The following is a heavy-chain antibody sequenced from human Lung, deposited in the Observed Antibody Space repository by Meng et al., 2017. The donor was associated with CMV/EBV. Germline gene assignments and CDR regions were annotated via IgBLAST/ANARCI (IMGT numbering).Heavy chain of an antibody. Sequence: GESLKISCAASGFTFSDYSLNWVRQAPGKGLEWISYISFSGTTMYYADSVKGRFTISRDYAKNSLYLQMNSLRAEDTAVYYCARNWGYNDGTSYYWGMFDYWXQGTLVTVSS. V-gene: IGHV3-48*04. J-gene: IGHJ4*02. CDR3: ARNWGYNDGTSYYWGMFDY. CDR2: ISFSGTTM. CDR1: GFTFSDYS. D-gene: IGHD3-22*01.